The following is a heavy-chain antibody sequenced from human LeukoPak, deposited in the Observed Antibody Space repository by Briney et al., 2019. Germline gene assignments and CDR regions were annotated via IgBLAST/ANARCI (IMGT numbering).Heavy chain of an antibody. CDR3: AREAITGTTWAYFDY. D-gene: IGHD1-20*01. CDR2: IWYDGSNK. CDR1: GFTFSSYG. J-gene: IGHJ4*02. Sequence: GGSRRLSCAASGFTFSSYGMHWVRQAPGKGLEWVAVIWYDGSNKYYADSVKGRFTISRDNSKNTLYLQMNSLRAEDTAVYYCAREAITGTTWAYFDYWGQGTLVTVSS. V-gene: IGHV3-33*01.